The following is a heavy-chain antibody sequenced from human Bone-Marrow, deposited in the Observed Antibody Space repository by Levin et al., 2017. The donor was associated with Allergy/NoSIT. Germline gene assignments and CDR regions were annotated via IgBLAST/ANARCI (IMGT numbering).Heavy chain of an antibody. V-gene: IGHV4-31*03. Sequence: KSSETLSLTCTVSGVSIRSGYYYWSWIRQLPGKGLEWMGYISYSGSTFYNPSLKTRLTMSVDASKNHFSLKLSSVTAADTPVYYCATPQRTAAGNFWHFDLWGRGALVTVSS. CDR2: ISYSGST. CDR3: ATPQRTAAGNFWHFDL. J-gene: IGHJ2*01. CDR1: GVSIRSGYYY. D-gene: IGHD6-13*01.